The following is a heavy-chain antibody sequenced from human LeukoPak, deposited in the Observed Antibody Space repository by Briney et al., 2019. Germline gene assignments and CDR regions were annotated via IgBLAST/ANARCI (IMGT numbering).Heavy chain of an antibody. D-gene: IGHD5-24*01. V-gene: IGHV3-7*01. CDR2: MKVDGSDI. CDR3: ARGDGYNSAFDY. J-gene: IGHJ4*02. Sequence: GGSLRLSCAASGFTFTNDFMTWVRQAPGKGLEWVANMKVDGSDIHYVDSVKGRFTISSDNARNSLYLQMNSLRAEDTAVYYCARGDGYNSAFDYWGQGTLVTVSS. CDR1: GFTFTNDF.